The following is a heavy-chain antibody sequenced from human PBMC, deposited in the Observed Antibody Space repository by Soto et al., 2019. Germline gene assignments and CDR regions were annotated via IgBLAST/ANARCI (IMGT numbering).Heavy chain of an antibody. D-gene: IGHD7-27*01. CDR2: IYYSGST. V-gene: IGHV4-59*08. CDR3: AKNWNWGSLVH. Sequence: SETLSLTCTVSGGSISTYSWNWIRQPPGKGLEWIGLIYYSGSTNYNPSLKSRVTISVDTPKNQFSLKLSSVTAADTAVYYCAKNWNWGSLVHWGQGTLVTVSS. CDR1: GGSISTYS. J-gene: IGHJ4*02.